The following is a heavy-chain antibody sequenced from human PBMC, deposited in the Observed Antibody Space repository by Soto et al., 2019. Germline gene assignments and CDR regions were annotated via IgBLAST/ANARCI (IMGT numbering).Heavy chain of an antibody. D-gene: IGHD3-3*01. J-gene: IGHJ4*02. CDR2: ISSSGSTI. CDR3: ATGTIFGVVMDPFDY. V-gene: IGHV3-48*03. CDR1: GFTFSSYE. Sequence: GGSLRLSCAASGFTFSSYEMNWVRQAPGKGLEWVSYISSSGSTIYYADSVKGRFTISRDNAKNSLYLQMSSLRAEDTAVYYCATGTIFGVVMDPFDYWGQGTMVTVSS.